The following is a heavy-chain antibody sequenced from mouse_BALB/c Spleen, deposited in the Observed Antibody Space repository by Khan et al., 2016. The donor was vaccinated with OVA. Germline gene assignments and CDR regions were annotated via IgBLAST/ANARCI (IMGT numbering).Heavy chain of an antibody. Sequence: QIQLVQSGAELAKPGASVKMSCKASGYTFSTYWIHWVKQRPGQGLEWIGYINPSSGYTYYNQTFNDKATLTTVKSSSTAYMQMSSLTAEDSAVYYGARDRIDYWGQGTTLTVSS. J-gene: IGHJ2*01. CDR2: INPSSGYT. CDR1: GYTFSTYW. V-gene: IGHV1-7*01. CDR3: ARDRIDY.